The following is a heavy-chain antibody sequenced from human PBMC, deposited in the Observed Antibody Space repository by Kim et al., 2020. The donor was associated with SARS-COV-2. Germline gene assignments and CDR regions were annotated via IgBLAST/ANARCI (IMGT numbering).Heavy chain of an antibody. CDR2: ISSHMFGTTT. V-gene: IGHV3-49*03. D-gene: IGHD3-3*01. CDR3: TAVLFSNSTGFLVFDP. CDR1: GMTFREYG. J-gene: IGHJ5*02. Sequence: GGSLRLSCTFSGMTFREYGMTWFRQTPGKGLEWLGFISSHMFGTTTAYAASAKDRFIVSRDDSKDVAYLQMHSLRVEDTALYFCTAVLFSNSTGFLVFDPWGQGALLTVPS.